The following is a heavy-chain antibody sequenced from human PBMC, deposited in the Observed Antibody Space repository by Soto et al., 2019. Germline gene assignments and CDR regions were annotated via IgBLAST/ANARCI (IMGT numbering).Heavy chain of an antibody. D-gene: IGHD3-10*01. J-gene: IGHJ3*02. CDR1: GFTFSDYY. CDR2: ISSSGSTI. CDR3: ARDMVRGVKDAFDI. Sequence: KPGGSLRLSCAASGFTFSDYYMSWIRQAPGKGLEWVSYISSSGSTIYYADSVKGRFTISRDNAKNSLYLQMNSLRAEDTAVYYCARDMVRGVKDAFDIWGQGTMVTVSS. V-gene: IGHV3-11*01.